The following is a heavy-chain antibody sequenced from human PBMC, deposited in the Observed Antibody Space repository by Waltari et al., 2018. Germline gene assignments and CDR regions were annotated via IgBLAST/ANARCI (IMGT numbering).Heavy chain of an antibody. J-gene: IGHJ4*02. CDR1: GGFLTFYH. Sequence: QVLLQPWGAGLLKPSETLSLTCAVYGGFLTFYHWSWIHQPPGEGLEWIGEITHSGSTNYNPSLKSRVSISVDTPNNQFSLKLTSVTAADTAAYYCARRGYCGIDCYSNYFDFWGQGTLVTVSS. CDR3: ARRGYCGIDCYSNYFDF. D-gene: IGHD2-21*01. V-gene: IGHV4-34*01. CDR2: ITHSGST.